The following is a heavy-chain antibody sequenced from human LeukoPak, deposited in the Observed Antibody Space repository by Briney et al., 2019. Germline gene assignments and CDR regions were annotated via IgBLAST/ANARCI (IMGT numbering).Heavy chain of an antibody. CDR2: IYYSGSI. CDR3: AREEYSGSYVD. D-gene: IGHD1-26*01. CDR1: GGSISSYY. Sequence: SETLSLTCTVSGGSISSYYWSWIRQPPGKGLEWIGYIYYSGSINYNPSLKSRVTISVDTSKNQFSLKLSSVTAADTAVYYCAREEYSGSYVDWGQGTLVTVSS. J-gene: IGHJ4*02. V-gene: IGHV4-59*01.